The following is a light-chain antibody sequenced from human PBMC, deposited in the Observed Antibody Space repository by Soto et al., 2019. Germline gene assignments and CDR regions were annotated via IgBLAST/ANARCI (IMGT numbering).Light chain of an antibody. CDR1: QSVLFTSTNKNY. J-gene: IGKJ2*01. Sequence: DIVMTQSPESLAVSVGETVTIKCKSSQSVLFTSTNKNYLVWYQQKAGQPPRLLMFWASTRESGVPDRFSGKGSGTDFTLSINNLQADDVAVYYCQQDFSLPHTFGQGTRLEIK. CDR2: WAS. V-gene: IGKV4-1*01. CDR3: QQDFSLPHT.